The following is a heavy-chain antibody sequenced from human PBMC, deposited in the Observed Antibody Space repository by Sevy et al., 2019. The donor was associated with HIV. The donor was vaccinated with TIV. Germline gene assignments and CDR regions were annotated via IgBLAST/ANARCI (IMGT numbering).Heavy chain of an antibody. CDR2: ISSSSSTI. CDR1: GFTFSSYR. Sequence: GGSLRVSCAASGFTFSSYRMNWVRQAPGKGLEWVSYISSSSSTIYYADSVKGRFTISRDNAKNSLYLQMNSLRAEDTAVCYCAREGVVPAAMGSWFDPRGQGTLVTVSS. CDR3: AREGVVPAAMGSWFDP. V-gene: IGHV3-48*01. D-gene: IGHD2-2*01. J-gene: IGHJ5*02.